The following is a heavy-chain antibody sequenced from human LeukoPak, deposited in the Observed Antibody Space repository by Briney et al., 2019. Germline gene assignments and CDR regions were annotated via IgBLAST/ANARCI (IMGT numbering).Heavy chain of an antibody. Sequence: GGSLRLPCAASGFTFDDYAMHWVRQAPGKGLEWVSGISWDSGSIGYADSVKGRFTISRDNAKNSLYLQMNSLRAEDTVLYYCAKGGYSGYDYGEFDYWGQGTLVTVSS. V-gene: IGHV3-9*01. D-gene: IGHD5-12*01. CDR1: GFTFDDYA. J-gene: IGHJ4*02. CDR3: AKGGYSGYDYGEFDY. CDR2: ISWDSGSI.